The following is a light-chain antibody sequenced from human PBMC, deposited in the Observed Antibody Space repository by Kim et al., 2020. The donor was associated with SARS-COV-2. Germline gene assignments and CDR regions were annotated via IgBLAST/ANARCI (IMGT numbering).Light chain of an antibody. CDR2: DVS. CDR1: SRVVDGYNY. CDR3: SSYTSSSTLDV. J-gene: IGLJ1*01. Sequence: QSITISCTGTSRVVDGYNYVSWYQQDPGKAPKFMIYDVSNRHSGVSNRFSGSKSGNTASLTISGLQAEDEADYYGSSYTSSSTLDVFGTGTKVTVL. V-gene: IGLV2-14*03.